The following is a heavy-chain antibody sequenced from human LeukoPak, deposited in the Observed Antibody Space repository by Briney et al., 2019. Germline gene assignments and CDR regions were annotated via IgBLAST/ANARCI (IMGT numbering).Heavy chain of an antibody. CDR1: GDSVSINSAA. Sequence: SQTLSLTCAISGDSVSINSAAWGWIRQSPSRGLEWLGRTYYRSGWYNDYALSVESRITINPDTSKNQVSLQLTSVTPEDTAVYYCSRELAWGPADYWGQGTLVTVSS. CDR2: TYYRSGWYN. D-gene: IGHD7-27*01. J-gene: IGHJ4*02. CDR3: SRELAWGPADY. V-gene: IGHV6-1*01.